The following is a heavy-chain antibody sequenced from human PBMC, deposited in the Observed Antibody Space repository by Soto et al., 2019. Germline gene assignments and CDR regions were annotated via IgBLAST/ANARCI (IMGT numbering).Heavy chain of an antibody. V-gene: IGHV4-59*01. CDR1: GDSISIYL. J-gene: IGHJ4*02. Sequence: PSETLSLTCTVSGDSISIYLWTWIRHPPGKGLEWIGYISHTVSTNYNPSLKCRVTISVDTSKNQFSLNVSSVTAADTAVYYCARGHPFDCWGQGTLVTVSS. CDR3: ARGHPFDC. CDR2: ISHTVST.